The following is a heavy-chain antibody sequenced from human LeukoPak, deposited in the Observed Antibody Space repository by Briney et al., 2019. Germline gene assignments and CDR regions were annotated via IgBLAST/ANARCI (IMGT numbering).Heavy chain of an antibody. CDR1: GFTFDDHA. V-gene: IGHV3-9*01. CDR2: ISWNSGSI. Sequence: GRSLRLSCAASGFTFDDHAMHWVRQAPGKGLEWVSGISWNSGSINYAASVKGRFTISRDNAKNSLYLQMNSLRAEDTALYYCAKGGTYWGQGTLVTVSS. J-gene: IGHJ4*02. D-gene: IGHD1-1*01. CDR3: AKGGTY.